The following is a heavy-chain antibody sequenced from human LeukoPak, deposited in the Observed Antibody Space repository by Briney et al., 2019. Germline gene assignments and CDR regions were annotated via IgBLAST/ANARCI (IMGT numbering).Heavy chain of an antibody. V-gene: IGHV4-61*01. CDR3: ARDRGGYSGYDYYFDY. CDR2: IYYSGST. D-gene: IGHD5-12*01. J-gene: IGHJ4*02. CDR1: GGSVSSGSYY. Sequence: SETLSLTCTVSGGSVSSGSYYWSWIRQPPGKGLEWIGYIYYSGSTNYNPSLKSRVTIPVDTSKNQFSLKLSSVTAADTAVYYCARDRGGYSGYDYYFDYWGQGSLVTVSS.